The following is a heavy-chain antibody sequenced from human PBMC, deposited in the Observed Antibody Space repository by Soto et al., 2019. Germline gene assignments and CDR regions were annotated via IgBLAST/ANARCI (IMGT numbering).Heavy chain of an antibody. CDR1: GYTFTSYY. Sequence: GASVKVSCKASGYTFTSYYMHWVRQAPGQGLEWMGIINPSGGSTSYAQKFQGRVTMTRDTSTSTVYMELSSLRSEDTAVYYCARDLPLPAYYYDSSGFTDYWGQGTLVTVSS. CDR3: ARDLPLPAYYYDSSGFTDY. V-gene: IGHV1-46*01. CDR2: INPSGGST. D-gene: IGHD3-22*01. J-gene: IGHJ4*02.